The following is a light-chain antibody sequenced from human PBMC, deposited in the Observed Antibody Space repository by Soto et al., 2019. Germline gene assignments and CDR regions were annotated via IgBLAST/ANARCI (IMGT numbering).Light chain of an antibody. J-gene: IGKJ2*01. V-gene: IGKV1-39*01. Sequence: DIQMTQSPSSLSASVGDTVTITCRASQSIRTYLNWYQQKPGKAPKLLIYISSNLQSGVPSRFTGTGSWTDFTLTISDLHPDDFASYYCQQSYSIPYTFGLGTRLEIK. CDR2: ISS. CDR1: QSIRTY. CDR3: QQSYSIPYT.